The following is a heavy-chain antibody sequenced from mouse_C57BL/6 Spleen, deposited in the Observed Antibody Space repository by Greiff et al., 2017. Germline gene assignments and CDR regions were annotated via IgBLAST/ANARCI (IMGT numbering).Heavy chain of an antibody. CDR1: GYTFTDYY. CDR3: ARGRDGYYDY. CDR2: INPYDGGT. Sequence: EVQLQESGPVLVKPGASVKMSCKASGYTFTDYYMNWVKQSHGKSLEWIGVINPYDGGTSYNQKFKGTATLTVDNASSTAYMELNSLTSEDSAVYYCARGRDGYYDYWGQGTTLTVSS. D-gene: IGHD2-3*01. V-gene: IGHV1-19*01. J-gene: IGHJ2*01.